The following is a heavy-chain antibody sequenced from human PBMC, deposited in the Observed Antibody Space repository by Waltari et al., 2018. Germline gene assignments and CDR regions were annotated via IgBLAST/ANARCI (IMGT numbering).Heavy chain of an antibody. V-gene: IGHV3-33*01. Sequence: QLHLVESGGGVVQPGSSLSSPCPASGFTFITFVIPWVSQAPGKGLEWVAVIRYDVNNKYYVDSVKGRFTISRDNSKNTLYLQMNSLRAEDTAVYYCARDGLGRVDYWGQGTLVTVSS. CDR3: ARDGLGRVDY. CDR2: IRYDVNNK. J-gene: IGHJ4*02. CDR1: GFTFITFV. D-gene: IGHD3-10*01.